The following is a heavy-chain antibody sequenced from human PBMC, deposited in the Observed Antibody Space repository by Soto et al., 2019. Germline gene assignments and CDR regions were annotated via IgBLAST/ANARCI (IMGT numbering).Heavy chain of an antibody. CDR3: AREYSSSSVYVNWFDP. CDR1: GYTFTSYG. D-gene: IGHD6-13*01. CDR2: ISAYNGNT. V-gene: IGHV1-18*01. Sequence: QVQLVQSGAEVKKPGASVKVSCKASGYTFTSYGISWVRQATGQGLEWMGWISAYNGNTHYAQTLQGRVTMTTDTSTSTAYMELRSLRSDDTAVYDFAREYSSSSVYVNWFDPWGQGTLVTVSS. J-gene: IGHJ5*02.